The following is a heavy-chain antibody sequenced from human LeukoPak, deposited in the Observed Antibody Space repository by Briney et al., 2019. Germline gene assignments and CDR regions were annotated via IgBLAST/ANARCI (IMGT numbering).Heavy chain of an antibody. D-gene: IGHD4-17*01. J-gene: IGHJ4*02. CDR2: INPNSGGT. CDR3: ARVADDYGDYPSPLDY. V-gene: IGHV1-2*02. CDR1: GYTFTGYY. Sequence: GASVKVSCKASGYTFTGYYMHWVRQAPGQGLEWMGWINPNSGGTNYAQKFQGRVTMTRDTSTSTVYMELSSLRSEDTAVYYCARVADDYGDYPSPLDYWGLGTLVTVSS.